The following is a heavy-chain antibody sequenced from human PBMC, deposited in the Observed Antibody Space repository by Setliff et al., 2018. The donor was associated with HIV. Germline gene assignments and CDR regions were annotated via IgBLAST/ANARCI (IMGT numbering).Heavy chain of an antibody. V-gene: IGHV4-34*01. Sequence: SETLSLTCAVSGGSFSGYYWSWIRQPPGKGLEWIGEINHSGSTYYNPSRKSRVTITVDTSKNQFTLKLSSVTAADTAGYYCARPLTTSYNFWGDAFATWGQGTMVTVSS. J-gene: IGHJ3*02. CDR1: GGSFSGYY. CDR3: ARPLTTSYNFWGDAFAT. D-gene: IGHD3-3*01. CDR2: INHSGST.